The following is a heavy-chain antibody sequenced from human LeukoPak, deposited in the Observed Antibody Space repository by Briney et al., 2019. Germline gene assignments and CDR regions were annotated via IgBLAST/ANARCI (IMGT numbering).Heavy chain of an antibody. CDR1: GFTFSRHW. CDR3: ARVISYFDL. CDR2: IKSDGSET. Sequence: GGSQRLSCAASGFTFSRHWMHWVRQGPGKGLEWVSRIKSDGSETQYADSVKGRFTISRDNAHNTLYLQMTSLRPEDTAIYYCARVISYFDLWGQGALVTASS. D-gene: IGHD3-3*02. V-gene: IGHV3-74*01. J-gene: IGHJ4*02.